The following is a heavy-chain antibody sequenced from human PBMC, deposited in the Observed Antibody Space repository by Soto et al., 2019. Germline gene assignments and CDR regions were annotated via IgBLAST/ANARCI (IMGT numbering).Heavy chain of an antibody. Sequence: SETLSLTCTVSGGSISSYYWSWIRQPPGKGLEWIGYIYYSGSTNYNPSLKSRVTISVDTSKNQFSLKLSSVTAADTAVYYCARNYDLWMGAFDIWGQGTMVTVSS. D-gene: IGHD3-3*01. CDR3: ARNYDLWMGAFDI. J-gene: IGHJ3*02. CDR2: IYYSGST. V-gene: IGHV4-59*01. CDR1: GGSISSYY.